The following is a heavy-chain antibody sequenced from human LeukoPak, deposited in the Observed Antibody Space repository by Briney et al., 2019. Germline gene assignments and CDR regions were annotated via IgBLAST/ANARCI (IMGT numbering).Heavy chain of an antibody. CDR2: VSSNGDST. D-gene: IGHD5-24*01. V-gene: IGHV3-64*01. CDR1: GFTFSSYA. Sequence: GGSLRLSCAASGFTFSSYAMHWVRQAPGKRLEYLSAVSSNGDSTYYANSVKGRFTISRDNSKNTLYLQMGSLRAEDMAVYYCARRDGYYFDYWGQGTLVTVSS. CDR3: ARRDGYYFDY. J-gene: IGHJ4*02.